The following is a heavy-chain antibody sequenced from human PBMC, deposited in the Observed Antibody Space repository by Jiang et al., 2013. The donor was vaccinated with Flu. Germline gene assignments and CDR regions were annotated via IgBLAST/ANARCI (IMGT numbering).Heavy chain of an antibody. D-gene: IGHD3-3*01. J-gene: IGHJ4*02. CDR2: IPIFGTA. CDR3: ARGIGGYYDFWSGYFY. V-gene: IGHV1-69*06. Sequence: IPIFGTANYAQKFQGRVTITADKSTSTAYMELSSLRSEDTAVYYCARGIGGYYDFWSGYFYWGQGTLVTVSS.